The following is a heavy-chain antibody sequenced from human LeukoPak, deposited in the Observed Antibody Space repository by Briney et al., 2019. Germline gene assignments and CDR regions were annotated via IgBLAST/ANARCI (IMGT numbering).Heavy chain of an antibody. CDR2: IYYSGST. Sequence: PSETLSLTCKVSGGSISSYYWSWIRQPPGKGLEWIGYIYYSGSTNYNPSLKSRVTISVDTSKNQFSLKLTSVTAADTAVYYCARGSFWFDPWGQGTTVTVSS. CDR3: ARGSFWFDP. J-gene: IGHJ5*01. CDR1: GGSISSYY. V-gene: IGHV4-59*01.